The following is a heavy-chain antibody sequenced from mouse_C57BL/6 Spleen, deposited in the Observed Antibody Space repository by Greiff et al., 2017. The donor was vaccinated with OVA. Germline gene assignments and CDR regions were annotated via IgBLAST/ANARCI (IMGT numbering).Heavy chain of an antibody. Sequence: VQLQQSGPELVKPGASVKISCKASGYAFSSSWMNWVKQRPGKGLEWIGRIYPGDGDTNYNGKFKGKATLTADKSSSTAYMQLSSLTSEDSAIYFCTRETTFDYWGQGTTLTVSS. J-gene: IGHJ2*01. CDR3: TRETTFDY. CDR2: IYPGDGDT. D-gene: IGHD2-13*01. V-gene: IGHV1-82*01. CDR1: GYAFSSSW.